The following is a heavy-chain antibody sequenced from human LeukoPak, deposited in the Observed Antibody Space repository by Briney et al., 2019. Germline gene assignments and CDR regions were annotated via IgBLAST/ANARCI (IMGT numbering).Heavy chain of an antibody. D-gene: IGHD3-16*01. J-gene: IGHJ4*02. Sequence: SETLSLTCGASGGSFSDYYWSWIRQPPGKGLEWIGEIIHSGATSSSPSLKSRVTISMDPSKNQFSLRLSSVTAADTAVYYCARGRFNVYYFDYWGQGSLVTVSS. CDR2: IIHSGAT. V-gene: IGHV4-34*01. CDR1: GGSFSDYY. CDR3: ARGRFNVYYFDY.